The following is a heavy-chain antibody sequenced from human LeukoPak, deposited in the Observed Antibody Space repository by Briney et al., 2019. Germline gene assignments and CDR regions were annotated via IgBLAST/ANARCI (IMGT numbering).Heavy chain of an antibody. D-gene: IGHD2-2*01. Sequence: SETLSLTCTVSGGSISSYYWSWIRQPAGKGLEWIGRIYTSGSTNYNPSLKSRVTMSVGTSKNQFSLKLSSVTAADTAVYYCAREKIVVVPAARRFLEWSDLSAFDIWGQGTMVTVSS. CDR2: IYTSGST. CDR1: GGSISSYY. V-gene: IGHV4-4*07. J-gene: IGHJ3*02. CDR3: AREKIVVVPAARRFLEWSDLSAFDI.